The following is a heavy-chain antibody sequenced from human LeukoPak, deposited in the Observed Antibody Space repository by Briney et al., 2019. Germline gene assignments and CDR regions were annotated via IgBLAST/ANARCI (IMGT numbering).Heavy chain of an antibody. V-gene: IGHV6-1*01. J-gene: IGHJ4*02. CDR1: GYSVSSNNNA. Sequence: SQTLSLTCALSGYSVSSNNNAWNWMRQSPSRGLEWLGRTYFRSRWYYDYAVSVKSRITLNADTSMNQFSLQLNSVTLEDTAVYYCARAVGANTFVYWGQGILVTVSS. CDR3: ARAVGANTFVY. D-gene: IGHD1-26*01. CDR2: TYFRSRWYY.